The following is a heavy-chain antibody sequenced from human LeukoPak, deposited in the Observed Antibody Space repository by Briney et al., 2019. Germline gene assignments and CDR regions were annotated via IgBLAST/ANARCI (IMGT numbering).Heavy chain of an antibody. Sequence: SETLSLTCSVSGGSISRSSYYWGWIRQPPGKGLEWIGNIYYSGRTYYNPSLKSRVTISVDTSKNQFSLKLSSVTAADTAVYYCAILGESHWYFDLWGRGTLVTVSS. CDR3: AILGESHWYFDL. D-gene: IGHD3-10*01. CDR2: IYYSGRT. J-gene: IGHJ2*01. V-gene: IGHV4-39*01. CDR1: GGSISRSSYY.